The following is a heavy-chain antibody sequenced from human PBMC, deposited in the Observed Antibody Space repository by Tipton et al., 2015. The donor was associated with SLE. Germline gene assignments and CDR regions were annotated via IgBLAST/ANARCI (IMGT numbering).Heavy chain of an antibody. Sequence: SLRLSCAASGFSFSAFEMNWVRQAPGRGLEWVAFISGSSGAIYYADSVKGRFTISRDIAKSSLYLQMNGLRAEDTAVYYCTREGVATEDGFDIWGQGTMVSVSS. CDR1: GFSFSAFE. CDR3: TREGVATEDGFDI. J-gene: IGHJ3*02. V-gene: IGHV3-48*03. CDR2: ISGSSGAI. D-gene: IGHD5-12*01.